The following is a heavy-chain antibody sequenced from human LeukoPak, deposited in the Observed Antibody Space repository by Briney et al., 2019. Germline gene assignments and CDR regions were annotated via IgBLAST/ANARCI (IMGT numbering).Heavy chain of an antibody. V-gene: IGHV3-74*01. CDR3: ARIKVGATGIDY. CDR1: GFTFSSYS. CDR2: INTDGSHT. J-gene: IGHJ4*02. D-gene: IGHD1-26*01. Sequence: PGGSLRLSCAASGFTFSSYSMNWVRQAPGKGLVWVSRINTDGSHTNYADSVKGRFTFSRDNAKNTLYLQMNGLRVEDTAVYYCARIKVGATGIDYWGQGTLVTVSS.